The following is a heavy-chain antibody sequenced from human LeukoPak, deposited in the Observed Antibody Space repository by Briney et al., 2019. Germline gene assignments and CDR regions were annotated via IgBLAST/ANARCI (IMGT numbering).Heavy chain of an antibody. V-gene: IGHV3-74*01. CDR3: ARRDILDY. CDR2: INSDGSST. Sequence: GGSLRLSCAPSGFTYGSCWMHGVRQVPGKGLVWVSRINSDGSSTSYADSVKGRFTISRDNAKNTLYLQMSSLRAEDTAVYYCARRDILDYWGVGALVTVSS. CDR1: GFTYGSCW. D-gene: IGHD5-12*01. J-gene: IGHJ4*02.